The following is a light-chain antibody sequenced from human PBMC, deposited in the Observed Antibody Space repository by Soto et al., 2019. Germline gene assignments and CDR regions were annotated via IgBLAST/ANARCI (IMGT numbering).Light chain of an antibody. J-gene: IGKJ2*01. CDR3: MQATAFPYT. CDR2: KIS. CDR1: QSLVHSSGDTY. V-gene: IGKV2-24*01. Sequence: DIVMTQTPLSSPVTLGQSASISCRSSQSLVHSSGDTYLNWLHQRPGQPPRLLIYKISNRFSGVPERISGSGAVTEFTLKISRLEAEDVGVYYCMQATAFPYTFGQGTNLEIK.